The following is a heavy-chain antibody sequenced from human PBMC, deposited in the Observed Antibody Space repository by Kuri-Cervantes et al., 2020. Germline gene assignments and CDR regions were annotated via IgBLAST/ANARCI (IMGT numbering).Heavy chain of an antibody. J-gene: IGHJ4*02. CDR1: GGSFSSTSYY. V-gene: IGHV4-39*07. D-gene: IGHD4/OR15-4a*01. Sequence: GSLRLSCTVSGGSFSSTSYYWGWIRQPPGKGLEWIGSIYHSGSTYYNPSLKSRVTISVDTSENQFSLKLISVTAADTAVYYCARVDYGLDYWGQGTLVTVSS. CDR2: IYHSGST. CDR3: ARVDYGLDY.